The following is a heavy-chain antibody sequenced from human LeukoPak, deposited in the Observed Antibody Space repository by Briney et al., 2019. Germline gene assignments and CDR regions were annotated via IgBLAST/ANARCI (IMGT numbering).Heavy chain of an antibody. V-gene: IGHV3-23*01. CDR1: GFTFSSYA. CDR3: AKDLRRSSWPP. CDR2: ISGSGGST. J-gene: IGHJ5*02. Sequence: GGSLRLSCAASGFTFSSYAMSWVRQAPGKGLEWVSAISGSGGSTYYADSVKGRFTISRDNSKSTLYLQMNSLRAEDTAVYYCAKDLRRSSWPPWGQGTLVTVSS. D-gene: IGHD6-13*01.